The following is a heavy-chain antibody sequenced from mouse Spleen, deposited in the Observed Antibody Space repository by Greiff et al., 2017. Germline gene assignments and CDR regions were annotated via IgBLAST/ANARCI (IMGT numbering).Heavy chain of an antibody. CDR2: IWSGGST. V-gene: IGHV2-2*01. J-gene: IGHJ4*01. D-gene: IGHD2-4*01. Sequence: QVQLQQSGPGLVQPSQSLSITCTVSGFSLTSYGVHWVRQSPGKGLEWLGVIWSGGSTDYNAAFISRLSISKDNSKSQVFFKMNSLQADDTAIYYCARGITTGYYAMDYWGQGTSVTVSS. CDR1: GFSLTSYG. CDR3: ARGITTGYYAMDY.